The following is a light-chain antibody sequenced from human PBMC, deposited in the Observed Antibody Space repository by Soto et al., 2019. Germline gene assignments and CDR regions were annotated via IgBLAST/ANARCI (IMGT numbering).Light chain of an antibody. V-gene: IGKV3-20*01. CDR1: QSVSSSY. CDR2: GAS. J-gene: IGKJ5*01. Sequence: EIVLTQSPGTLSLSPGERVTLSCRASQSVSSSYLAWYQQKPGQAPRLLIYGASSRATGTPDRFSGSGSGTDFTLTISSLEPEDFAVYYCQQYGSSLSITFGQGTRLENK. CDR3: QQYGSSLSIT.